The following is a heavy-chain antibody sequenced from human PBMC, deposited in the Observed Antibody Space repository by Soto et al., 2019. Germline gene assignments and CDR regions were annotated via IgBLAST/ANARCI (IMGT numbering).Heavy chain of an antibody. Sequence: GGSLRLPCAASGFTFSSYWMRWVRQSPGKGLEWVANIKQDGSEKYYVDSVKGRFTISRDNAKNSLYLQMNSLRAEHTAVYYCARVMGDGDNPYYFDYWGQGTLVTVSS. V-gene: IGHV3-7*03. J-gene: IGHJ4*02. CDR1: GFTFSSYW. CDR3: ARVMGDGDNPYYFDY. CDR2: IKQDGSEK. D-gene: IGHD1-26*01.